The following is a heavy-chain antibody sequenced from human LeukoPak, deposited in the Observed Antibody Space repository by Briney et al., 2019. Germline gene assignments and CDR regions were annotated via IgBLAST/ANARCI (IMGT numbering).Heavy chain of an antibody. Sequence: GGSLRLSCAASGFTFSSYAMSWVRQAPGKGLEWVSAISGSGGSTYYADSVKGRFTISRDNSKNTLYLQMNSLGAEDTAVYYCAKAAELLGVIGYFDYWGQGTLVTVSS. CDR2: ISGSGGST. J-gene: IGHJ4*02. V-gene: IGHV3-23*01. D-gene: IGHD1-26*01. CDR3: AKAAELLGVIGYFDY. CDR1: GFTFSSYA.